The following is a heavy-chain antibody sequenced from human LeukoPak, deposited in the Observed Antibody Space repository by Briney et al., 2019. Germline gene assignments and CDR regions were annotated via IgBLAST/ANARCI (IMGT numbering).Heavy chain of an antibody. D-gene: IGHD3-10*01. CDR1: GFTFDDYA. CDR3: AKGGFGELSMFDY. V-gene: IGHV3-43D*03. J-gene: IGHJ4*02. Sequence: GGSLRLSCAAAGFTFDDYAMHWVRQAPGKGLEWVSLISWDGGGTYYADSVKGRFTISRDNSKKSLYLQMNSLRAEDTALYYCAKGGFGELSMFDYWGQGILVTVSS. CDR2: ISWDGGGT.